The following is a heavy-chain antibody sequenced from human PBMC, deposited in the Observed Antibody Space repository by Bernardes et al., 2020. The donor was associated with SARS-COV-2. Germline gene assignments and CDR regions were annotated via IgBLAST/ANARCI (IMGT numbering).Heavy chain of an antibody. J-gene: IGHJ4*02. V-gene: IGHV4-39*01. D-gene: IGHD6-6*01. CDR3: ARHKFSIAARPFDY. CDR2: VYYTGTT. CDR1: GASINTTHYY. Sequence: ETLSLTCSVSGASINTTHYYWGWIRQPPGKGLEWIGTVYYTGTTYYNLSLRNRVTISVDTSKEEFSLSLHLTSVTAADTAVYYCARHKFSIAARPFDYWGQRTLVTVSS.